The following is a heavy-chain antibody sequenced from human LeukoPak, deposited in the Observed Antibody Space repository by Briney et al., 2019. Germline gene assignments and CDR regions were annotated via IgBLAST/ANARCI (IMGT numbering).Heavy chain of an antibody. J-gene: IGHJ4*02. V-gene: IGHV4-4*07. CDR3: ARLHYGGDFFDY. CDR1: GASIVNYY. CDR2: FYSSGNT. Sequence: SETLSLTCTLSGASIVNYYWSWIRQPAGKELELIGRFYSSGNTNYSPSLNSRVTMSVDTSKNQFSLKLTSVTAADTAIYYCARLHYGGDFFDYWGQGTLVTVSS. D-gene: IGHD4-23*01.